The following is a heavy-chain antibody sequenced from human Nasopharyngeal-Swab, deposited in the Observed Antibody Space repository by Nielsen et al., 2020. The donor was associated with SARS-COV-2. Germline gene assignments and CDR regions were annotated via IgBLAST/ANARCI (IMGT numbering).Heavy chain of an antibody. D-gene: IGHD5-18*01. Sequence: ASVKVSCKASGYTFGSYGINWVRQAPGQGLEWMGWINPNSGGTNYAQKFQGRVTMTRDTSISTAYMELSRLRSDDTAVYYCARDRSETAMAIFDYWGQGTLVTVSS. CDR1: GYTFGSYG. CDR2: INPNSGGT. V-gene: IGHV1-2*02. J-gene: IGHJ4*02. CDR3: ARDRSETAMAIFDY.